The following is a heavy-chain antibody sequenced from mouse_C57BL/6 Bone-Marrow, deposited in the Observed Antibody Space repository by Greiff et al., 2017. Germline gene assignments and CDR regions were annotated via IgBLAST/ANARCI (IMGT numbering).Heavy chain of an antibody. CDR3: ARVPTIDYGRSRYAMDC. CDR2: IYPGSGST. V-gene: IGHV1-55*01. D-gene: IGHD1-1*01. CDR1: GYTFTSYW. Sequence: QVQLQQPGAELVKPGASVKMSCKASGYTFTSYWITWVKQSPGQGLEWIGDIYPGSGSTNYNEKFKSKATLTVDTSSSTPYMQLSSLTSEDSAVYYCARVPTIDYGRSRYAMDCWGQGTSVTVSS. J-gene: IGHJ4*01.